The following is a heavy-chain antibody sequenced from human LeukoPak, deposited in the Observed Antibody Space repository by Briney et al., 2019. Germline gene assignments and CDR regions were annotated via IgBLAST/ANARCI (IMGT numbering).Heavy chain of an antibody. CDR2: IYSGGST. CDR1: GFTVSSNY. V-gene: IGHV3-66*01. CDR3: ARAHPSDY. J-gene: IGHJ4*02. Sequence: GGSLRLSCAASGFTVSSNYMSWVRQAPGKGLEWVSVIYSGGSTYYADSVKGRFTISRDNSKNTLYLQMNSLSVEDTAVYYCARAHPSDYWGQGTLVTVSS.